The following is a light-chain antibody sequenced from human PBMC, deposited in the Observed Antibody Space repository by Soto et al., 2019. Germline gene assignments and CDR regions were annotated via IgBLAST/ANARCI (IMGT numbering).Light chain of an antibody. Sequence: QSALTQPASVSGSAGQSITISCTGTSTDIGTYNYVSWFQHHPGKAPKLIIFDVSNRPSGVPDRFSGFKSATTAYLAISGVHPEDDAYYHCSSYTTINSVVFGGGTKVTVL. V-gene: IGLV2-14*03. J-gene: IGLJ2*01. CDR1: STDIGTYNY. CDR3: SSYTTINSVV. CDR2: DVS.